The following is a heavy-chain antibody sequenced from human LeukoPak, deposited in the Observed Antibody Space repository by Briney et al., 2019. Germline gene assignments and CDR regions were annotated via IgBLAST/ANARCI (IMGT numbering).Heavy chain of an antibody. CDR1: GFTFSSYE. Sequence: KPGGSLRLSCAASGFTFSSYEMNSVRQAPGKGLEWVSYISSSGSTIYYADSVKGRFTISRDNAKNSLYLQMNSLRAEDTAVYYCAELGITMIGGVWGKGTTVTISS. V-gene: IGHV3-48*03. J-gene: IGHJ6*04. D-gene: IGHD3-10*02. CDR2: ISSSGSTI. CDR3: AELGITMIGGV.